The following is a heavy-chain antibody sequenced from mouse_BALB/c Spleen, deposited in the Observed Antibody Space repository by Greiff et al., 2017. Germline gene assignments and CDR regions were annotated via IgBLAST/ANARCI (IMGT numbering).Heavy chain of an antibody. CDR2: ISSGGST. Sequence: EVKLMESGGGLVKPGGSLKLSCAASGFTFSSYAMSWVRQTPEKRLEWVASISSGGSTYYPDSVKGRFTISRDNARNILYLQMSSLRSEDTAMYYCARGGSMITTVAYWGQGTLVTVSA. CDR3: ARGGSMITTVAY. CDR1: GFTFSSYA. J-gene: IGHJ3*01. D-gene: IGHD2-4*01. V-gene: IGHV5-6-5*01.